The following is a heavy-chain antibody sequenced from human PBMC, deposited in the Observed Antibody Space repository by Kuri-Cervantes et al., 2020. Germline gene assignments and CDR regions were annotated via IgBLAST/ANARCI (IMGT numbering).Heavy chain of an antibody. J-gene: IGHJ4*02. D-gene: IGHD2-21*01. CDR1: EFTLSSFA. CDR2: ISSDESHI. CDR3: ARDLCGGDCYAFDY. V-gene: IGHV3-30*07. Sequence: GESLKISCTASEFTLSSFAMHWVRQAPGRGLEWVAVISSDESHIYYADSVKGRFTISRDNSKNTLYLQMNSLRAEDTAVYYCARDLCGGDCYAFDYWGQGTLVTVSS.